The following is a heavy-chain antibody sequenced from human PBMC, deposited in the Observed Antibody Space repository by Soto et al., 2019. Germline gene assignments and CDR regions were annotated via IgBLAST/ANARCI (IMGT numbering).Heavy chain of an antibody. V-gene: IGHV1-69*02. CDR3: VRGDGDQYDGHGYLGRH. Sequence: ASVKVSCKASGGTFSSYTISWVRQAPGQGLEWMGRIIPILGIANYAQKFQGRVTITADKSTSTAYMELSSLRAEDTAVYYCVRGDGDQYDGHGYLGRHWGQGILVTVSS. J-gene: IGHJ4*02. CDR1: GGTFSSYT. CDR2: IIPILGIA. D-gene: IGHD2-2*03.